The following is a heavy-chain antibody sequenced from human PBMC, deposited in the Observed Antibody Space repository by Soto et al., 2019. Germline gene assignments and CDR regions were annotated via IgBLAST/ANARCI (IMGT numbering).Heavy chain of an antibody. Sequence: ASVKVSSKASGYTFTSYDINWVRQATGQGLEWVGWMNPNSGNTGYGQKIQGRVTMTRDTAISTAYMELSSLRSEETDAYYCARVLWFGELSGDYHYYYMDVWGKGTTVTVSS. D-gene: IGHD3-10*01. J-gene: IGHJ6*03. V-gene: IGHV1-8*01. CDR1: GYTFTSYD. CDR3: ARVLWFGELSGDYHYYYMDV. CDR2: MNPNSGNT.